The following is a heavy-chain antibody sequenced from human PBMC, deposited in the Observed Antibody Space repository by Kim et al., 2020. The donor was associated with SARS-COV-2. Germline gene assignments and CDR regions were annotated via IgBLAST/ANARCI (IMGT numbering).Heavy chain of an antibody. Sequence: SETLSLTCTVSGGSISSYYWSWIRQPAGKGLEWIGRIYTSGSTNYNPSLKSRVTMSVDTSKNQFSLKLSSVTAADTAVYYCARMVGFLEWFQDNWFDPWGQGTLVTVSS. CDR1: GGSISSYY. J-gene: IGHJ5*02. D-gene: IGHD3-3*01. CDR3: ARMVGFLEWFQDNWFDP. V-gene: IGHV4-4*07. CDR2: IYTSGST.